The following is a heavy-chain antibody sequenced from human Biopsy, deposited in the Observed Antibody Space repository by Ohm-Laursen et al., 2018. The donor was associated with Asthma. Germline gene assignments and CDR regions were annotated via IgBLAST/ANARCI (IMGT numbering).Heavy chain of an antibody. CDR1: GGYTGSSDHH. Sequence: SQTLSLICRVSGGYTGSSDHHWAWIRQAPGKGLEWIGFVFWSGSTHYSRSLERRVSISIDTATNEFSMKLWSVTPADTAVYFCARVVSYGDIYFGIDVWGPGNTVVVS. CDR2: VFWSGST. D-gene: IGHD4-17*01. V-gene: IGHV4-30-4*01. CDR3: ARVVSYGDIYFGIDV. J-gene: IGHJ6*02.